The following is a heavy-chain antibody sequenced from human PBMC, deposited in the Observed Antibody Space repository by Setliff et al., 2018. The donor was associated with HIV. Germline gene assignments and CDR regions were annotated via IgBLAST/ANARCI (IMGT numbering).Heavy chain of an antibody. V-gene: IGHV4-59*08. CDR3: ARAAYSGTYVWEPATDL. CDR1: GGSISSHY. Sequence: SETLSLTCTVSGGSISSHYWIWIRQPPGKGLEWIGYIHYSGATNYNPSLKSRVTISLDTSRTQFSLRLSSVTAADTAVYYCARAAYSGTYVWEPATDLWGRGTLVTVSS. CDR2: IHYSGAT. J-gene: IGHJ2*01. D-gene: IGHD1-26*01.